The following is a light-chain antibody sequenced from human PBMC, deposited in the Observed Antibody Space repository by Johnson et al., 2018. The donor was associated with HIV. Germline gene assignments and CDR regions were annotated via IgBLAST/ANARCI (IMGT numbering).Light chain of an antibody. V-gene: IGLV1-51*01. Sequence: QSVLTQPPSVSAAPGQKVTISCSGSSSNIGNNYVSWYQQLPGTAPKLLIYDNNKRPSGITDRFSGSKSGTSATLGITGLQTGDEADYYCGTWDSSLSAGPDVFGTGTKVTVL. CDR3: GTWDSSLSAGPDV. CDR2: DNN. CDR1: SSNIGNNY. J-gene: IGLJ1*01.